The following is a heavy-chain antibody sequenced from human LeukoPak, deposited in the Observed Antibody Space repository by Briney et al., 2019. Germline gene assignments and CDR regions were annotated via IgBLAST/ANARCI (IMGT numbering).Heavy chain of an antibody. CDR3: TRPKGTSNWFDP. CDR2: IRSKANSYAT. Sequence: GGSLKLPCAASGFTFSGSAMHWVRQASGKGLEWVGRIRSKANSYATAYAASVKGRFTISRDDSKNTAYLQMNSLKTEDTAVYYCTRPKGTSNWFDPWGQGTLVTVSS. J-gene: IGHJ5*02. V-gene: IGHV3-73*01. CDR1: GFTFSGSA.